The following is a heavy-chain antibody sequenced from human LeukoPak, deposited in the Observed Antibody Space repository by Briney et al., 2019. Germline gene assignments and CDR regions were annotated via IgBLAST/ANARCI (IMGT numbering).Heavy chain of an antibody. J-gene: IGHJ4*02. CDR1: GFTVSSNY. CDR2: IYSGGST. CDR3: ARPAVSGWSLDY. D-gene: IGHD6-19*01. Sequence: PGGSLRLSCAASGFTVSSNYMSWVRQAPGKGLEWVSVIYSGGSTYYADPVKGRFTISRDNSKNTLYLQMNSLRAEDTAVYYCARPAVSGWSLDYWGQGTLVTVSS. V-gene: IGHV3-53*01.